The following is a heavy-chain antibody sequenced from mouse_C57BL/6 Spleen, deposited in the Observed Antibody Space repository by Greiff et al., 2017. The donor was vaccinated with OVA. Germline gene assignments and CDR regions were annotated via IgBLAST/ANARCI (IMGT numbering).Heavy chain of an antibody. Sequence: EVNVVESGGGLVKPGGSLKLSCAASGFTFSSYTMSWVRQTPEKRLGWVATISGGGGNTYYPDSVKGRFTISRDNAKNTLYLQMSSLRSEDTAVYYCARLGYGNYGDYWGQGTTLTVSS. CDR2: ISGGGGNT. D-gene: IGHD2-10*02. J-gene: IGHJ2*01. CDR3: ARLGYGNYGDY. CDR1: GFTFSSYT. V-gene: IGHV5-9*04.